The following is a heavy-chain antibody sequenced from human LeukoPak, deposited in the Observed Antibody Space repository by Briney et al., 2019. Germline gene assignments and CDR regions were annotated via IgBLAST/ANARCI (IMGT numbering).Heavy chain of an antibody. CDR3: ARQGVIVVDPYFDY. D-gene: IGHD3-22*01. Sequence: ETLSLTCTVSGGSISSSSYYWGWIRPPPGKGLEWIGSIYYSGSTYYNPSLKSRVTISVDTSKNQFSLKLSSVTAADTAVYYCARQGVIVVDPYFDYWGQGTLVTVSS. V-gene: IGHV4-39*07. CDR2: IYYSGST. J-gene: IGHJ4*02. CDR1: GGSISSSSYY.